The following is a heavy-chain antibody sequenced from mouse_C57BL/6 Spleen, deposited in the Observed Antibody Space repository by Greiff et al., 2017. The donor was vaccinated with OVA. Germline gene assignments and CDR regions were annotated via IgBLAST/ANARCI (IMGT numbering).Heavy chain of an antibody. Sequence: EVQLVESGAGLVQPGGSMKLSCAASGFTFSDAWMDWVRQSPEKGLEWIAEIRNKANNHATYYAVSVKGRFTISRDDSKSGIKLQRNSLRAEDAGIDCCTRAVYCGSGLDYWGQGTTLTVSS. CDR2: IRNKANNHAT. CDR1: GFTFSDAW. CDR3: TRAVYCGSGLDY. J-gene: IGHJ2*01. V-gene: IGHV6-6*01. D-gene: IGHD1-1*01.